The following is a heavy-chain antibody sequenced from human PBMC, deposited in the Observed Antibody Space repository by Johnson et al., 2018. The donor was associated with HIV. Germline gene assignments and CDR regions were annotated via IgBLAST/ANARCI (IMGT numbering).Heavy chain of an antibody. CDR3: AKSGLFVLVVYAPDVFDI. D-gene: IGHD2-8*02. CDR1: GFTLDDYA. Sequence: VHLVESGGGVVQPGGSLRLSCAASGFTLDDYAMHWFRQAPGKGLEWVPGIYSGGSPYYADSVRGSFTISRDNSKNTLYLQMNSLRAEDTAVYYCAKSGLFVLVVYAPDVFDIWGQGTMVTVSS. V-gene: IGHV3-NL1*01. J-gene: IGHJ3*02. CDR2: IYSGGSP.